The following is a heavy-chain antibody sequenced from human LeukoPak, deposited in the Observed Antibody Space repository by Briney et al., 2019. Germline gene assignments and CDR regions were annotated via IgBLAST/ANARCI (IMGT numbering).Heavy chain of an antibody. CDR3: AGGYSYGYLYY. CDR2: MYSSGST. CDR1: GGSISTSSYY. Sequence: PSETLSLTCTVSGGSISTSSYYWGWVRQPPGKGMEWIGSMYSSGSTNYNPSLKSRVTISVDTSKNQFSLKLSSVTAADTAVYYCAGGYSYGYLYYWGQGTLVTVSS. V-gene: IGHV4-39*07. J-gene: IGHJ4*02. D-gene: IGHD5-18*01.